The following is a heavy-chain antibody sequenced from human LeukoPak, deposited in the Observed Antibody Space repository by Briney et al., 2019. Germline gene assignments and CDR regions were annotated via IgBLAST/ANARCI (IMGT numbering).Heavy chain of an antibody. V-gene: IGHV3-74*01. J-gene: IGHJ6*03. D-gene: IGHD2-2*01. Sequence: GGSLRLSCAASGFTFSTYWMHWVRQVPGKGLEWVSRIKGDEMTTNYADSVEGRFTISRDNAKNTVYLQMNSLRADDTAVYYCARRNPSCYGRQCYYYMDVWGRGTPVTVSS. CDR1: GFTFSTYW. CDR3: ARRNPSCYGRQCYYYMDV. CDR2: IKGDEMTT.